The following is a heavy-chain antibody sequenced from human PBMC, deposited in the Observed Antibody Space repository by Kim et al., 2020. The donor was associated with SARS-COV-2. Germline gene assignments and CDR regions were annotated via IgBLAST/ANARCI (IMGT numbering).Heavy chain of an antibody. CDR2: ISGSGGST. V-gene: IGHV3-23*01. Sequence: GGSLRLSCAASGFTFSSYAMSWVRQAPGKGLEWVSAISGSGGSTYYADSVKGRFTISRDNSKNTLYLQMNSLRAEDTAVYYCAQSGRGGDYYDSSDEPPIDYWGQGTLVTVSS. CDR1: GFTFSSYA. J-gene: IGHJ4*02. CDR3: AQSGRGGDYYDSSDEPPIDY. D-gene: IGHD3-22*01.